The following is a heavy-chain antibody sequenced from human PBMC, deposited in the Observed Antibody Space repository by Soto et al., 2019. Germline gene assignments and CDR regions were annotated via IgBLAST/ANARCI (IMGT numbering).Heavy chain of an antibody. J-gene: IGHJ4*02. CDR2: INWNGDAT. CDR1: GFTFDDYA. CDR3: ANLPLYGSGFGC. V-gene: IGHV3-9*01. Sequence: EVQLVESGGGLVQPGRSLRLSCAASGFTFDDYAIHWVRQAPGKGLEWVSGINWNGDATGYADSVKGRFTISRDNAKNSLYLQMNSLTTEVTAVYYCANLPLYGSGFGCWGQGTLVTVSS. D-gene: IGHD3-10*01.